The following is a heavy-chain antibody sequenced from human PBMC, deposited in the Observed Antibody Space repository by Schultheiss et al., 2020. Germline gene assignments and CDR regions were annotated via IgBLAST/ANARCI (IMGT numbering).Heavy chain of an antibody. CDR1: GFTFDDYA. CDR2: ISWNSGSI. CDR3: ASCRDGSCHYFDY. D-gene: IGHD5-24*01. Sequence: SCAASGFTFDDYAMHWVRQAPGKGLEWVSGISWNSGSIGYADSVKGRFTISRDNAKNSLYLQMNSLRAEDTALYYCASCRDGSCHYFDYWGQGTLVTVSS. J-gene: IGHJ4*02. V-gene: IGHV3-9*01.